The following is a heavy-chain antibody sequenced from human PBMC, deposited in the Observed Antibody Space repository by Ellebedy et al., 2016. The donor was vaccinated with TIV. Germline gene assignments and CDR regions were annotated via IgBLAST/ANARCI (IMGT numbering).Heavy chain of an antibody. CDR2: IHYSGST. V-gene: IGHV4-59*01. J-gene: IGHJ6*02. Sequence: GSLRLSCIASGFSFGDYPMSWFRQAPGKGLEWIGFIHYSGSTNNNPSLRGRVFISVDSSKTQFSLSLSSVSAADTAVYFCARAPRTFSSAATYFQHAMDVWGQGTTVSGSS. CDR3: ARAPRTFSSAATYFQHAMDV. D-gene: IGHD2/OR15-2a*01. CDR1: GFSFGDYP.